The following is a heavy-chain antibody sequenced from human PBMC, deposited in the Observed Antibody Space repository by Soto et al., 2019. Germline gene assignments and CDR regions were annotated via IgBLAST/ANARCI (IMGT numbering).Heavy chain of an antibody. D-gene: IGHD2-2*01. Sequence: QVQLVQSGAEVKKPGSSVKVSCKASGGTFSSYAISWVRQAPGQGLEWMGGIIPISGTANYEQKFQGRVTITADQSTSTGYMELSSLRSEDTAVYYCARSQGSSTSLEIYYYYYYGMDVWGQGTTVTVSS. J-gene: IGHJ6*02. CDR2: IIPISGTA. CDR1: GGTFSSYA. CDR3: ARSQGSSTSLEIYYYYYYGMDV. V-gene: IGHV1-69*01.